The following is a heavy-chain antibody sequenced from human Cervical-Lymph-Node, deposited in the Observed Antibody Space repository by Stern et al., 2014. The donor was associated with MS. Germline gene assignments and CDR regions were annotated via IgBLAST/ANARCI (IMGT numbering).Heavy chain of an antibody. Sequence: VQLEESGPGLVKPSETLSLTCTVSGGSISSSNYYWAWIRQPPGKGLEWIGNIYYSGFTYYNPSLKSRVTISVDTSKNQFSLKLSSVTAADTAVYYCARHDNVPRPSQLYSARDRGPGYFDFWGQGTLVTVSS. CDR3: ARHDNVPRPSQLYSARDRGPGYFDF. V-gene: IGHV4-39*01. CDR1: GGSISSSNYY. J-gene: IGHJ4*02. CDR2: IYYSGFT. D-gene: IGHD1-26*01.